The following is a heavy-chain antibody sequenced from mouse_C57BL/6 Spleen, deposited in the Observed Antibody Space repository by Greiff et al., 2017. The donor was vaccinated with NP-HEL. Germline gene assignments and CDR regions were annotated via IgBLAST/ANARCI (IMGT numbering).Heavy chain of an antibody. V-gene: IGHV3-6*01. J-gene: IGHJ3*01. CDR1: GYSITSGYY. CDR2: ISYDGSN. D-gene: IGHD2-3*01. CDR3: ARGIYDGYSAWFAY. Sequence: DVHLVESGPGLVKPSQSLSLTCSVTGYSITSGYYWNWIRQFPGNKLEWMGYISYDGSNNYNPSLKNRISITRDTSKNQFFLKLNSVTTEDTATYYCARGIYDGYSAWFAYWGQGTLVTVSA.